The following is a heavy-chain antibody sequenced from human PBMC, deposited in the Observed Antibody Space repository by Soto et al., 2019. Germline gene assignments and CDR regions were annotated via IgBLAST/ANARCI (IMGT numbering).Heavy chain of an antibody. Sequence: QVQLQESGPGLVKPSETLSLTCTVSGGSISSYYWSWIRQPPGKGLEWIGYIYYSGSTNYNPSLKSRVTISVDTSKNQFSLKLSSVTAADTAVYYCARQMVRGGSFDYWGQGTLVTVSS. D-gene: IGHD3-10*01. CDR1: GGSISSYY. CDR2: IYYSGST. J-gene: IGHJ4*02. CDR3: ARQMVRGGSFDY. V-gene: IGHV4-59*08.